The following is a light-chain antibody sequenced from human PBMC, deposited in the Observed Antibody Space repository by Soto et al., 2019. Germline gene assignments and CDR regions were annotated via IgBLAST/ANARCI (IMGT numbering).Light chain of an antibody. J-gene: IGKJ2*01. CDR3: QQYNSYFPYT. Sequence: DIQMSQSLCSRSASVGGRSPIICLASQSISSYLNWYQQKPGKAPKLLIYGASNLESGVPSRFSGSGSGTEFTLTISSLQPDDFATYYCQQYNSYFPYTFGQGTKVDIK. V-gene: IGKV1-5*02. CDR2: GAS. CDR1: QSISSY.